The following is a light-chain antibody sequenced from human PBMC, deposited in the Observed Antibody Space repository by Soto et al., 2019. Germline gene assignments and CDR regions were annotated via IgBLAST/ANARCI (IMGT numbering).Light chain of an antibody. J-gene: IGKJ5*01. CDR2: DAS. CDR1: QIVTGDY. CDR3: QQHDILPIT. V-gene: IGKV3-20*01. Sequence: EFVLPPSPGTLPLAPGEGAPLSCRASQIVTGDYLAWYQQKPGQAPRLLMYDASTRATGIPDRFSGSGSGTDFTLTISRLEPEDFALYYCQQHDILPITFGQRTRLEI.